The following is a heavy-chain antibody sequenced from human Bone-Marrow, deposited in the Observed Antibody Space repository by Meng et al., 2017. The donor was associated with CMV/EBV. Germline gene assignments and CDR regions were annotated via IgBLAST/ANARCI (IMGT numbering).Heavy chain of an antibody. Sequence: GESLKISCAACGFTFSSYDMHWVRQATGKGLEWVSVIYSGGSTYYADSVKGRFTISRDNSKNTLYLQMNSLRAEDTAVYYCARGADFWSGYYNDAFDIWGQGTMVTVSS. V-gene: IGHV3-66*01. CDR1: GFTFSSYD. CDR3: ARGADFWSGYYNDAFDI. CDR2: IYSGGST. D-gene: IGHD3-3*01. J-gene: IGHJ3*02.